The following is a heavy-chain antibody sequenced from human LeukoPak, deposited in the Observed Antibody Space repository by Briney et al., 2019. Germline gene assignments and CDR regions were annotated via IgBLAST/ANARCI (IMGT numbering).Heavy chain of an antibody. V-gene: IGHV3-23*05. CDR3: ANRGSSTGYFDY. CDR1: GFSFSSSA. D-gene: IGHD2-8*02. CDR2: IDTSGGRT. Sequence: GGSLRLSCAASGFSFSSSAMNWVRQAPGKGLEWVSTIDTSGGRTYYAESVEGRFTISRDNSKDTLYLQMNSLRAEDTAVYYCANRGSSTGYFDYWGQGTLVTVSS. J-gene: IGHJ4*02.